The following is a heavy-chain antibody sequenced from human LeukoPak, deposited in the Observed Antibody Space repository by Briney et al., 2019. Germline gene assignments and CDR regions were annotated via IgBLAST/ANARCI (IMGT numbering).Heavy chain of an antibody. CDR3: ARDSFGELLSREEYWYFDL. CDR2: INHSGNT. V-gene: IGHV4-34*01. Sequence: SSETLSLTCAVYGGSFSGYYWSWIRQPPGKGLEWIGEINHSGNTNYNPSLKSRVTISVDTSKNQFSLKLSSVTAADTAVYYCARDSFGELLSREEYWYFDLWGRGTLVTVSS. CDR1: GGSFSGYY. J-gene: IGHJ2*01. D-gene: IGHD3-10*01.